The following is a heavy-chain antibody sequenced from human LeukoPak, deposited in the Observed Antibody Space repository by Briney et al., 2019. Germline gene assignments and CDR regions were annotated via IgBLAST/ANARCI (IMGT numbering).Heavy chain of an antibody. D-gene: IGHD4-11*01. CDR1: GFTFSSYG. J-gene: IGHJ4*02. V-gene: IGHV3-33*01. CDR3: ARDWNSNYLFDY. CDR2: IWYDGSNK. Sequence: GGSLRLSCAASGFTFSSYGMHWVRQAQGKGLEWVAVIWYDGSNKYYADSVKGRFTISRDNSKNTLYLQMNSLRAEDTAVYYCARDWNSNYLFDYWGRGTLVTVSS.